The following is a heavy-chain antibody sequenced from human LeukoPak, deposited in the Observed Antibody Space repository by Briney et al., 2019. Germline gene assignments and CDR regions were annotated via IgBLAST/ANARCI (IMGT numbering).Heavy chain of an antibody. CDR3: AKALEVVPAAYDY. Sequence: GGSLRLSCAGSGCTFSSHAMTWVRQAPGKGLEWVSTISGSGNYTYHADSVKGRFTISRDNTKNTLFLQMNSQRAEDTAVYYCAKALEVVPAAYDYWGQGTLVTVSS. D-gene: IGHD2-2*01. J-gene: IGHJ4*02. CDR2: ISGSGNYT. V-gene: IGHV3-23*01. CDR1: GCTFSSHA.